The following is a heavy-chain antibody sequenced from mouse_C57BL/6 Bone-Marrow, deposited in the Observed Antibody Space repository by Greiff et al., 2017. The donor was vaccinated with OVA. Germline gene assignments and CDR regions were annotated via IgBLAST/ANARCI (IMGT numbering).Heavy chain of an antibody. CDR3: TGYYDYDWDYYAMGY. CDR2: IDPETGGN. V-gene: IGHV1-15*01. J-gene: IGHJ4*01. D-gene: IGHD2-4*01. Sequence: VQLQQSGAELVRPGASVTLSCKASGYTFTDYEMHWVKQTPVHGLEWIGAIDPETGGNAYNQKFKGKAILTADKSSSTAYMELSSLTSEDSAVYYCTGYYDYDWDYYAMGYWGQGTSVTGSS. CDR1: GYTFTDYE.